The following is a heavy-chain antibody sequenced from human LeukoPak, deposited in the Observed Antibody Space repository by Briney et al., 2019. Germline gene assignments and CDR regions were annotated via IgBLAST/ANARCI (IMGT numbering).Heavy chain of an antibody. V-gene: IGHV4-59*12. D-gene: IGHD6-6*01. CDR2: IYYSGST. CDR3: ARVNRDSSSPFLMDV. Sequence: SETLSLTCTVSGGSISSYYWSWIRQPPGKGLEWIGYIYYSGSTNYNPSLKSRVTISVDTSKNQFSLKLNSVTAADTAVYYCARVNRDSSSPFLMDVWGKGTTVTVSS. CDR1: GGSISSYY. J-gene: IGHJ6*04.